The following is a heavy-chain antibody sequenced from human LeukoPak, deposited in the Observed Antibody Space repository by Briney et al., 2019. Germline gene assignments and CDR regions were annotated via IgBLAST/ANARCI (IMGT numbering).Heavy chain of an antibody. CDR3: AREKWERHHCGVDV. CDR1: GFSFGSYA. J-gene: IGHJ6*02. V-gene: IGHV3-23*01. D-gene: IGHD1-26*01. Sequence: GGSLRLSCAASGFSFGSYAMSWVRQAAGKGLEWVSEICGSVSGSGDCTHYADSVKGRFTISRDNSKNALYLQMNSLRAEDTAVYYCAREKWERHHCGVDVWGQGTTVTVSS. CDR2: ICGSVSGSGDCT.